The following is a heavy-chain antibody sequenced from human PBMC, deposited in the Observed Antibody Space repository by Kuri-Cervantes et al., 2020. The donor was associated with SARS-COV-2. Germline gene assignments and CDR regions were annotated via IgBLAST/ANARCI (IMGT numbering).Heavy chain of an antibody. CDR1: GFTFSRHW. J-gene: IGHJ6*02. CDR3: ARERSIDTLNNGMDV. V-gene: IGHV3-33*07. CDR2: IWYDGSHT. Sequence: GGSLRLPCAASGFTFSRHWMNWVRQAPGKGLEWVAVIWYDGSHTYYADSVKGRFTISRDNSKNTLSLQMSSLRVEDTAVYYCARERSIDTLNNGMDVWGQGTMVTVSS.